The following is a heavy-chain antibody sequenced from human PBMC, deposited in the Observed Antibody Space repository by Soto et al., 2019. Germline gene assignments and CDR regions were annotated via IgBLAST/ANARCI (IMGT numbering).Heavy chain of an antibody. CDR2: ISGSGGST. D-gene: IGHD3-22*01. J-gene: IGHJ4*02. V-gene: IGHV3-23*01. Sequence: EVQLLESGGGLVQPGGSLRLSCAASGFTFSSYAMSWVRQAPGKGLEWVSDISGSGGSTYYSDSVKGRFTISRDNSKNTLYLQMNSLRAEDTAVYYCAKQILGLYYYDSIGYYFDYWGQGTLVTVSS. CDR1: GFTFSSYA. CDR3: AKQILGLYYYDSIGYYFDY.